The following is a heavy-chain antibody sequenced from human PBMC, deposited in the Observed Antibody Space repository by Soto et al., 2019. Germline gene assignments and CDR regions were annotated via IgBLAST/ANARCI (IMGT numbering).Heavy chain of an antibody. CDR3: AKGTSSSSDL. Sequence: PGGSLRLSCAVSGFTFNSYAMSWVRQAPGKGLEWVSAISDSGGSTYYADSVKGRFTMSRDNSKNTLYVQMNSLRAEDTAVCYCAKGTSSSSDLWGQGTLVTVSS. V-gene: IGHV3-23*01. D-gene: IGHD6-6*01. CDR2: ISDSGGST. J-gene: IGHJ5*02. CDR1: GFTFNSYA.